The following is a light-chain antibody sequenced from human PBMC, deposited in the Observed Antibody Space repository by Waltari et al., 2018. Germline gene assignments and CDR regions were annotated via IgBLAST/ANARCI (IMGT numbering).Light chain of an antibody. CDR1: TDINVGDFK. Sequence: QPVLTQPPSSSASPGESARLTCTLPTDINVGDFKLYCSQQTPGSPPRFLLYYKSGSEKAQGSGVPSRCSVSKDASANAGILLISGLQSEDEADYYCMFWPSNVWVFGGGTKLTVL. CDR3: MFWPSNVWV. CDR2: YKSGSEK. J-gene: IGLJ3*02. V-gene: IGLV5-37*01.